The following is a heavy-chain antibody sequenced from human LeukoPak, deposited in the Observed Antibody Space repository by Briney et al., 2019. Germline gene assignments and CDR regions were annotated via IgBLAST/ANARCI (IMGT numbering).Heavy chain of an antibody. V-gene: IGHV1-2*02. CDR3: ARDRGSRWFDP. Sequence: ASVKVSCKASGYTFTGYYIHWVRQAPGQGLEWMGWINPNTGGTKYAQKFQGRVTMTRDTSISTAYMELSRLRSDDTAVYYCARDRGSRWFDPWGQGTLVTVSS. J-gene: IGHJ5*02. CDR1: GYTFTGYY. CDR2: INPNTGGT. D-gene: IGHD3-10*01.